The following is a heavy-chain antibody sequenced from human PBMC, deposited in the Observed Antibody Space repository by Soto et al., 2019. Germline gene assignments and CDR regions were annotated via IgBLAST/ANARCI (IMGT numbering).Heavy chain of an antibody. Sequence: GASVKVSCTASGVTFTSSVVQWVRQASRQRLEWIGWIVVGSGNTNYAQKFQERVTITRDMSTSTAYMELSSLRSEDTAVYYCAAGTLDSSSWFIYYYYGMDVWGQGTTVTVSS. D-gene: IGHD6-13*01. V-gene: IGHV1-58*01. CDR3: AAGTLDSSSWFIYYYYGMDV. CDR2: IVVGSGNT. CDR1: GVTFTSSV. J-gene: IGHJ6*02.